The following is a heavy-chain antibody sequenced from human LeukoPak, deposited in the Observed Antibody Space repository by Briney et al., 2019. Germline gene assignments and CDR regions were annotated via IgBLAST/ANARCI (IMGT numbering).Heavy chain of an antibody. J-gene: IGHJ4*02. Sequence: GRSLRLSCAASGFTFSSYAMHWVRQAPGKGLEWVAVISYGGSNKYYADSVKGRFTISRDNSKNTLYLQMNSLRAEDTAVYYCARGIAVAGLDYWGQGTLVTVSS. CDR1: GFTFSSYA. CDR2: ISYGGSNK. D-gene: IGHD6-19*01. V-gene: IGHV3-30-3*01. CDR3: ARGIAVAGLDY.